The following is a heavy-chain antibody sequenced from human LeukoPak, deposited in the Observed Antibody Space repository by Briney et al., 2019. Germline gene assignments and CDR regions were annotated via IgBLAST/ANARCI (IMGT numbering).Heavy chain of an antibody. CDR1: GFTFSSCV. V-gene: IGHV3-23*01. D-gene: IGHD1-1*01. CDR3: AKAGTEGTYRFFDY. CDR2: ISGSGGST. Sequence: PGGSLRLSCAASGFTFSSCVMSWVRQAPGKGLEWVSTISGSGGSTYYADSVKGRFTISRDNSKNTLYLQMNSLRAEDTAVYYCAKAGTEGTYRFFDYWGQGTLVTVSS. J-gene: IGHJ4*02.